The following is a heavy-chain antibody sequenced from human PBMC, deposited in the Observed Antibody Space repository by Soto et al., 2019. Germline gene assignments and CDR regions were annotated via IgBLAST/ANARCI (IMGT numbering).Heavy chain of an antibody. CDR1: GYTFTSYG. CDR2: ISAYNGNT. J-gene: IGHJ6*03. V-gene: IGHV1-18*01. Sequence: GASVKVSCKASGYTFTSYGISCVRQAPGQGLEWMGWISAYNGNTNYAQKLQGRVTMTTDTSTSTAYMELRSLRSDDTAVYYCARDSSSWSFYYYYYMDVWVKGTTVTVSS. D-gene: IGHD6-13*01. CDR3: ARDSSSWSFYYYYYMDV.